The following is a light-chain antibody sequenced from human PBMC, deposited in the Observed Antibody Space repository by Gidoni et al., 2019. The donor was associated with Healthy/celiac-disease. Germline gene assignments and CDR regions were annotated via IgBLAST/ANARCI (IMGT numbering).Light chain of an antibody. V-gene: IGKV1-33*01. CDR2: DAS. CDR1: QDISNY. Sequence: DIQMTQSPSYLSASVGDRVTITCQASQDISNYLNWYQQKPGKAPKLLIYDASNLETGVPSRFSGSGSGTDFTFTISSLQPEDIATYYCQQYDNLPPRVTFGGGTKVEIK. CDR3: QQYDNLPPRVT. J-gene: IGKJ4*01.